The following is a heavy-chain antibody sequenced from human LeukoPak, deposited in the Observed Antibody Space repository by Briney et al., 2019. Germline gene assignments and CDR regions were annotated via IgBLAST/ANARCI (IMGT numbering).Heavy chain of an antibody. CDR1: GGTFSSYA. V-gene: IGHV1-69*05. J-gene: IGHJ6*03. Sequence: SVKVSCKASGGTFSSYAISWVRQAPGQGLEWMGGIIPIFGTANYAQKFQGRVTITTDESTSTAYMELSSLRSEDTAVYYCARSIRSRSSYYYMDVWGKGTTVTVSS. CDR2: IIPIFGTA. D-gene: IGHD3-3*01. CDR3: ARSIRSRSSYYYMDV.